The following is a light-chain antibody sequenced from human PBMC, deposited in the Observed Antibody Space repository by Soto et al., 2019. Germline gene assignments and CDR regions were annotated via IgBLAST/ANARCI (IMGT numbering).Light chain of an antibody. Sequence: QSVLTQPPSASGTPGQRVTISCSGSSSNIGSDAVSWFQQLPGTAPKLLIYSNNQRPSGVPDRFSGSKSGTSASLAISGLQSEDEAQSYCAVWDVSLKAWVFGGGTKVTGL. CDR3: AVWDVSLKAWV. CDR1: SSNIGSDA. CDR2: SNN. V-gene: IGLV1-44*01. J-gene: IGLJ3*02.